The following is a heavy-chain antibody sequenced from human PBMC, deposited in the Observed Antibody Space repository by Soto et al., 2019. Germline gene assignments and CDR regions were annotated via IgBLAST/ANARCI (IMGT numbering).Heavy chain of an antibody. J-gene: IGHJ4*02. CDR3: ARESYYRSGATVVDY. CDR1: GGSFSGYY. CDR2: IYYSGST. V-gene: IGHV4-34*09. Sequence: SETLSLTCAVYGGSFSGYYWTWIRQPPGKGLEWIGYIYYSGSTYYNPSLKSRVTISVDTSKNQFSLKLNSVTAADTAVYYCARESYYRSGATVVDYWGLGTLVTVSS. D-gene: IGHD3-10*01.